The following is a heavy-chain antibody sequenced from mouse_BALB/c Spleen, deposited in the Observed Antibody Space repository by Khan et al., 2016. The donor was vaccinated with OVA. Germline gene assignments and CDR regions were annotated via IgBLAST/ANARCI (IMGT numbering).Heavy chain of an antibody. CDR1: GFSLTTYG. CDR3: ARWFDGYSALYAMDY. V-gene: IGHV2-6*02. CDR2: IWSDGST. D-gene: IGHD2-3*01. Sequence: QVQLKQSGPGLVAPSQSLSITCTVSGFSLTTYGVHWVRQPPGKGLEWLVVIWSDGSTNYNSVLKSRLSISKDKSKTQVFLKMNRLQTDDTAMYYCARWFDGYSALYAMDYWGQGTSVTVSS. J-gene: IGHJ4*01.